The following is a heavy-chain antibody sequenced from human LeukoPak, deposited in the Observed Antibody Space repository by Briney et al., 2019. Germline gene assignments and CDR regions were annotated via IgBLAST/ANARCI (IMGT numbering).Heavy chain of an antibody. V-gene: IGHV3-30*04. CDR3: ARDRGGDYAFDI. CDR2: ISYDGSNK. Sequence: PGRSLRLSCAASGFTFSSYAMHWVRQAPGKGLEWVAVISYDGSNKYYADSVKGRFTISRDNSKYTLYLQMNSMRAEDTAVYYCARDRGGDYAFDIWGQGTMVTVSS. CDR1: GFTFSSYA. J-gene: IGHJ3*02. D-gene: IGHD2-21*02.